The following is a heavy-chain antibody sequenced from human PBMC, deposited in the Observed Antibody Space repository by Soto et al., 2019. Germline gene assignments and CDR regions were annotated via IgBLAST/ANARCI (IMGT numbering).Heavy chain of an antibody. D-gene: IGHD3-9*01. Sequence: GESLKISCAASGFTFSSYAMSWVRQAPGKGLEWVSAISGSGGSTYYADSVKGRFTISRDNSKNTLYLQMNSLRAEDTAVYYCAKDVYDILTGYYFYYYYMDVWGKGTTVTVSS. CDR2: ISGSGGST. J-gene: IGHJ6*03. CDR1: GFTFSSYA. V-gene: IGHV3-23*01. CDR3: AKDVYDILTGYYFYYYYMDV.